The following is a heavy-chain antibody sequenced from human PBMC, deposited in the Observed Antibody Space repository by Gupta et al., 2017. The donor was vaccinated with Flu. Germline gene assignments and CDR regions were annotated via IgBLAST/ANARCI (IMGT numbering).Heavy chain of an antibody. D-gene: IGHD1-26*01. CDR2: IWYDGSNK. J-gene: IGHJ6*02. V-gene: IGHV3-33*01. CDR3: ARDRKEGAIPGYYYYGMDV. Sequence: QVQLVESGGGVVQPGRSLRLSCAASGFTFSSYGMHWVPQDPGKGLEGVAVIWYDGSNKYYADSVKGRFTISRDNSKNTLYLQMNSLRAEDTAVYYCARDRKEGAIPGYYYYGMDVWGQGTTVTVSS. CDR1: GFTFSSYG.